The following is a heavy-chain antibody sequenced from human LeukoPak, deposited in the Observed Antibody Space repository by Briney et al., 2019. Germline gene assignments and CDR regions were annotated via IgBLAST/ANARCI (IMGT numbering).Heavy chain of an antibody. V-gene: IGHV3-9*03. Sequence: GGSLRLSCAASGFTFHDYAMHWVRQVPGKCLEWVSGITWNSGSVLYADSVRGRFTISRDNAKNSLYLQMNSLRPEDMAVYYCAKGLGVASLIVDALDMWGQGTMVTV. CDR3: AKGLGVASLIVDALDM. D-gene: IGHD3/OR15-3a*01. CDR1: GFTFHDYA. CDR2: ITWNSGSV. J-gene: IGHJ3*02.